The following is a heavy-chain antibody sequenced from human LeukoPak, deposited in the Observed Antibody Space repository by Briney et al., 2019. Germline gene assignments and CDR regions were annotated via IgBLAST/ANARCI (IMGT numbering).Heavy chain of an antibody. Sequence: PSETLSLTCTVSGGSISSYYWSWIRQPAGKGLEWIGRIYTSGSTNYNPSLKSRVTMSVDTSKNQFSLKLSSVTAADTAVYYCARTPAYCGGDCYSDYYYGMDVWGQGTTVTVSS. CDR1: GGSISSYY. V-gene: IGHV4-4*07. CDR3: ARTPAYCGGDCYSDYYYGMDV. CDR2: IYTSGST. D-gene: IGHD2-21*02. J-gene: IGHJ6*02.